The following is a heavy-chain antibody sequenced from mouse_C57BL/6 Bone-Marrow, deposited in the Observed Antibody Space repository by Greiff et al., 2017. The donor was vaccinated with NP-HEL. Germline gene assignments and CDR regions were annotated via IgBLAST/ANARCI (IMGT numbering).Heavy chain of an antibody. CDR3: AKGSSYSWYFDV. CDR1: GYTFTSYG. D-gene: IGHD1-1*01. CDR2: IYPRSGNT. J-gene: IGHJ1*03. Sequence: VKLMESGAELARPGASVKLSCKASGYTFTSYGISWVKQRTGQGLEWIGEIYPRSGNTYYNEKFKGKATLTADKSSSTAYMELRSLTSEDSAVYFCAKGSSYSWYFDVWGTGTTVTVSS. V-gene: IGHV1-81*01.